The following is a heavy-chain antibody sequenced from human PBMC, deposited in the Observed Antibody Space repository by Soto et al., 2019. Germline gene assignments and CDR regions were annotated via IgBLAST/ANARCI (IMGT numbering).Heavy chain of an antibody. D-gene: IGHD1-26*01. Sequence: GRSLRPCCAASGFTFSSYGTHGGRQAPGKGLEGVAVIWYDGSNQYYADSVKGRFTISRDNSKNTLYLQMNSLRAEDTAVYYCASLFIVGATTGGYYYGMDVWGQGTTVTVSS. V-gene: IGHV3-33*01. J-gene: IGHJ6*02. CDR3: ASLFIVGATTGGYYYGMDV. CDR1: GFTFSSYG. CDR2: IWYDGSNQ.